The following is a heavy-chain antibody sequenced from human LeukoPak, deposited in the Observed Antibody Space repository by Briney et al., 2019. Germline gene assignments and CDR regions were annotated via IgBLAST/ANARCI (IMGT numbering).Heavy chain of an antibody. D-gene: IGHD3-10*01. Sequence: ASVKVSCKASGYTFTSYVINWVRQATGQGLEWMGWMNPNSGNTGYAQKFQGRVTMTRNTSISTAYMELSSLRSEDTAVYYCARSMVRGAPNWFDPWGQGTLVTVSS. V-gene: IGHV1-8*01. CDR2: MNPNSGNT. CDR3: ARSMVRGAPNWFDP. CDR1: GYTFTSYV. J-gene: IGHJ5*02.